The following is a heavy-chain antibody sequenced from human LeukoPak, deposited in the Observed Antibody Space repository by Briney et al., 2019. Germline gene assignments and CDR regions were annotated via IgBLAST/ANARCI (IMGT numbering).Heavy chain of an antibody. CDR2: ISYDGSNK. Sequence: GGSLRLSCAASGFTFSSYGMHWVRQAPGKGLEWVAVISYDGSNKYYADSVKGRFTISRDNSKSTLYLQVNSLRAEDTAVYYCAEDLAAAGSLDPWGQGTLVTVSS. CDR3: AEDLAAAGSLDP. D-gene: IGHD6-13*01. CDR1: GFTFSSYG. J-gene: IGHJ5*02. V-gene: IGHV3-30*18.